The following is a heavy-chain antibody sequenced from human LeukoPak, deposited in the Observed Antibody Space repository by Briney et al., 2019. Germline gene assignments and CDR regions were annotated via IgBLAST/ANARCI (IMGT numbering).Heavy chain of an antibody. CDR1: GGSISSSSYY. CDR2: IYYSGST. CDR3: ARDGGQQSGPFDY. D-gene: IGHD6-13*01. V-gene: IGHV4-39*07. Sequence: IPSETLSLTCTVSGGSISSSSYYWGWIRQPPGKGLEWIGSIYYSGSTYYNPSLKSRVTISVDTSKNQFSLKLSSVTAADTAVYYCARDGGQQSGPFDYWGQGTLVTVSS. J-gene: IGHJ4*02.